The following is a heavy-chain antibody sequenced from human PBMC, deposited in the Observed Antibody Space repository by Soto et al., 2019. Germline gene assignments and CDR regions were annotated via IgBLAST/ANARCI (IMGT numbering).Heavy chain of an antibody. J-gene: IGHJ4*02. D-gene: IGHD3-10*01. CDR3: AKDGDGSGTKYYFDY. Sequence: GESLKISCAASGFTFSSYAMSWVRQAPGKGLEWVSAISGSGGSTYYADSVKGRFTISRDNSKNTLYLQMNSLRAEDTAVYYCAKDGDGSGTKYYFDYWGQGTLVTVSS. V-gene: IGHV3-23*01. CDR1: GFTFSSYA. CDR2: ISGSGGST.